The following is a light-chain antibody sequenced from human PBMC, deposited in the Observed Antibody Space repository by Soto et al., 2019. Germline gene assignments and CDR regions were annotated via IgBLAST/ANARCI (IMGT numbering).Light chain of an antibody. CDR3: QTLNSYPPT. J-gene: IGKJ1*01. V-gene: IGKV1-5*03. Sequence: DIQSTPSPFTLSGSVGARVTITCRAIQSIRYWLAWFQQKAGKAPRLLIYESSRLESGVPSTFSGRGSGTEFTLTISSLQTEELATYYCQTLNSYPPTLGLGTKVDIK. CDR1: QSIRYW. CDR2: ESS.